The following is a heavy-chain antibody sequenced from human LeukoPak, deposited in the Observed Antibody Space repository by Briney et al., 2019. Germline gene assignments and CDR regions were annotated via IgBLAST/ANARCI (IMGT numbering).Heavy chain of an antibody. Sequence: GGSLRLSCAASGFRFSDYSFNWVRQAPGKGLEWVSSISSTSSYIYYADSVKGRFTISRDNAKNSLYLQMNSLRAEDTAVYYCARDRDDQDYWGQGTLVTVSS. CDR3: ARDRDDQDY. CDR2: ISSTSSYI. CDR1: GFRFSDYS. D-gene: IGHD3-16*01. J-gene: IGHJ4*02. V-gene: IGHV3-21*01.